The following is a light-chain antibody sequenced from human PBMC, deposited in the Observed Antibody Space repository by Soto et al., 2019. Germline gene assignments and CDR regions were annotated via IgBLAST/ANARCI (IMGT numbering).Light chain of an antibody. CDR3: QQYNTYSPKT. Sequence: DIQVTQSPPTLSASLVDRVTITCRASQTISTWMAWYQQKPGKAPKLLLYDASTLQSGVASRFSGSGSGTEFNLIISGLQPDDSATYSCQQYNTYSPKTLGQGTKVDI. V-gene: IGKV1-5*01. J-gene: IGKJ1*01. CDR2: DAS. CDR1: QTISTW.